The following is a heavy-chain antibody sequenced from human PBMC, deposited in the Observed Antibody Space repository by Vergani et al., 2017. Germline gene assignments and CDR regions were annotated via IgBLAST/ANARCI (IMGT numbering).Heavy chain of an antibody. Sequence: QVKLVQSGAEVKKPGSSVKVSCKAPGGTFSRYALNWVRHAPGQGLEWMGSIIPSLATTIYAQKFQGRVTTTADESTSTAYMELSSLKSENTAVFYCARATCSGGSCYRCFDYWGQGSLITVSS. CDR1: GGTFSRYA. CDR3: ARATCSGGSCYRCFDY. V-gene: IGHV1-69*11. J-gene: IGHJ4*02. D-gene: IGHD2-15*01. CDR2: IIPSLATT.